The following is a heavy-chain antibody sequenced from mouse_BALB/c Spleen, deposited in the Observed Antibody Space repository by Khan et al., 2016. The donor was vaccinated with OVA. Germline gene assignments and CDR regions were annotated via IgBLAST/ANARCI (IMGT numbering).Heavy chain of an antibody. CDR3: ARDGSRYNYAMDY. CDR1: GYSITSDYA. V-gene: IGHV3-2*02. D-gene: IGHD2-3*01. J-gene: IGHJ4*01. CDR2: ISSSGST. Sequence: VQLKESGPGLVKPSQSLSLTCTVTGYSITSDYAWNWIRQFPGNKLEWMGYISSSGSTNYNPALKSRISITRDTSNNQFFLQLNSVTTEDTATYYCARDGSRYNYAMDYWGQGTSVTVSS.